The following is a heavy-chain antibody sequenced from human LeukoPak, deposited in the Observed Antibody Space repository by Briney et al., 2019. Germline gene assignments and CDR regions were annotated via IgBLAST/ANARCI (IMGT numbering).Heavy chain of an antibody. CDR1: GFSLSSYW. V-gene: IGHV3-74*01. Sequence: GGSLRLSCVASGFSLSSYWMHWVRQAPGKGLVWVSRMNSDGTGTTYADPVKGRFTISRDNARNTLYLQMNSLRAEDTAVYYCARDIPYYYYMDVWGKGTTVTISS. CDR2: MNSDGTGT. J-gene: IGHJ6*03. CDR3: ARDIPYYYYMDV.